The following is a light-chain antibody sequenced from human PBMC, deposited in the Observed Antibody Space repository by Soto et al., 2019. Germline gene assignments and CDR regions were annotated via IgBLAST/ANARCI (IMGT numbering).Light chain of an antibody. V-gene: IGLV2-11*01. J-gene: IGLJ1*01. CDR2: DVS. CDR1: SSDVGGYNY. CDR3: QYYDSSLSGYV. Sequence: QSVLTQPRSVSGSPGQSVTISCTGTSSDVGGYNYVSWFQQHPGNTPKVMIYDVSKRPSGVPDRFSGSKSGTSASLAITGLQAEDKADYYCQYYDSSLSGYVFGTGTKVTVL.